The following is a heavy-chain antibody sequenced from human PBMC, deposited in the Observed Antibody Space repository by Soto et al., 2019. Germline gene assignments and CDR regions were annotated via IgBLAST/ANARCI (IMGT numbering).Heavy chain of an antibody. D-gene: IGHD3-16*01. CDR3: ASFFYVFGSPFSLGPPPVSPERDV. Sequence: SSETLSLTCAVYGGSFSGYYWSWIRQPPGKGLEWIGEINHSGSTNYNPSLKSRVTISVDTSKNQFSLKLSSVTAADTAVYYCASFFYVFGSPFSLGPPPVSPERDVGANGTRAPVSS. CDR2: INHSGST. V-gene: IGHV4-34*01. CDR1: GGSFSGYY. J-gene: IGHJ6*04.